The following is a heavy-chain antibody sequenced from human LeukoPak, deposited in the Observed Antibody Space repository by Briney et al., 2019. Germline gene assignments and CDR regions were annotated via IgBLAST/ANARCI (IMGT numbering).Heavy chain of an antibody. CDR2: ITGSGGST. V-gene: IGHV3-23*01. J-gene: IGHJ6*02. CDR3: AKEKVETTRAYYYSHGMDV. D-gene: IGHD4-23*01. CDR1: GFTFSSYA. Sequence: GESLRLSCAASGFTFSSYAMSWVRQAPGKGLEWVSVITGSGGSTYNADSVKGRFTISRDNSKNTVYLQMNSLRAEDTAVYYCAKEKVETTRAYYYSHGMDVWGQGTTVTVSS.